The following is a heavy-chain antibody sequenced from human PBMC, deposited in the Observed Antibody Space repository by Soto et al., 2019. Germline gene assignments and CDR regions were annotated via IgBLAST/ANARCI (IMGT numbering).Heavy chain of an antibody. CDR2: ISGSGGST. CDR3: AKERRCSSTSCPLFDY. Sequence: GGSLRLSCAASGFTFSSYAMSWVRQAPGKGLEWVSAISGSGGSTYYADSVKGRFTISRDNSKNTLYLQMNSLRAEDTAVYYCAKERRCSSTSCPLFDYWGQGTLVTVSS. V-gene: IGHV3-23*01. J-gene: IGHJ4*02. D-gene: IGHD2-2*01. CDR1: GFTFSSYA.